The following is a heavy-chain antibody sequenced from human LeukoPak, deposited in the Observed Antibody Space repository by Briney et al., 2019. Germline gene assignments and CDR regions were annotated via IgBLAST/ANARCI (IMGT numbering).Heavy chain of an antibody. CDR3: GQDQNASTKGTSLDQFDP. J-gene: IGHJ5*02. CDR2: ILGGGGT. CDR1: GVIFHNYV. V-gene: IGHV3-23*01. Sequence: PGGSLRLSCAASGVIFHNYVLVWSRGAPGKGPEWVSAILGGGGTLYADAVKSRLTISRDNSKKTLYLHKDSLRAEDTATYYCGQDQNASTKGTSLDQFDP.